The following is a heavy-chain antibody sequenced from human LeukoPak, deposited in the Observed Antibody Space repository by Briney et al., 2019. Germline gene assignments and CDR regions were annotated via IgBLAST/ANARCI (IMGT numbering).Heavy chain of an antibody. D-gene: IGHD3-22*01. J-gene: IGHJ6*02. Sequence: SVKVSCTASGFTFTSSAVQWVRQARGQRLEWIGWIVVGSGNTNYAQKFQERVTITRDMSTSTAYMELSSLRSEDTAVYYCAAGHYYDSSGYYYGMDVWGQGTTVTVSS. V-gene: IGHV1-58*01. CDR1: GFTFTSSA. CDR2: IVVGSGNT. CDR3: AAGHYYDSSGYYYGMDV.